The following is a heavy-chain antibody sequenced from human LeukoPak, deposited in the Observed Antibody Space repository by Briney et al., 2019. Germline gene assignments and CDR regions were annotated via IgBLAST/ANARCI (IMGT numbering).Heavy chain of an antibody. CDR1: GFTYSSYT. Sequence: PGGSLRLSCAASGFTYSSYTMNWVRQAPGKGLEWISFIRDHTTVDYADSVKGRFTISRDNAKNSLYPQMNNLRAEDTAVYYCVRDHLWSFDCWGQGTPVSVSS. CDR3: VRDHLWSFDC. V-gene: IGHV3-69-1*01. D-gene: IGHD2-8*02. J-gene: IGHJ4*02. CDR2: IRDHTTV.